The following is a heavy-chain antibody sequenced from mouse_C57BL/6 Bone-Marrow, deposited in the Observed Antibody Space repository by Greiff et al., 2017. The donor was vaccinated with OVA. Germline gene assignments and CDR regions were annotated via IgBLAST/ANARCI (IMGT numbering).Heavy chain of an antibody. CDR2: INPNNGGT. Sequence: VQLQQSGPELVKPGASVKISCKASGYTFTDYYMNWVKQSHGKSLEWIGDINPNNGGTSYNQKFKGKATLTVDKSSSTAYMELRSLTSEDSAVYYCAREGSGGAMDYWGQGTSVTVSS. D-gene: IGHD1-1*02. J-gene: IGHJ4*01. V-gene: IGHV1-26*01. CDR1: GYTFTDYY. CDR3: AREGSGGAMDY.